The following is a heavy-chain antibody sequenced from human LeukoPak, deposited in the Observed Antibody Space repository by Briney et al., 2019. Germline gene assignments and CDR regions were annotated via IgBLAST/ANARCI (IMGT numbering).Heavy chain of an antibody. CDR1: GGSISSSSYY. J-gene: IGHJ6*03. V-gene: IGHV4-39*01. Sequence: NPSETLSLTCTVSGGSISSSSYYWGWIRQPPGKGLDWIGNVYYSGSTYYNPSLKSRVTISVDTSKNQFSLKLSAVTAADTAVYFCASVRRGFGESSKYYSYYYMDFWGKGTTVTVSS. CDR3: ASVRRGFGESSKYYSYYYMDF. CDR2: VYYSGST. D-gene: IGHD3-10*01.